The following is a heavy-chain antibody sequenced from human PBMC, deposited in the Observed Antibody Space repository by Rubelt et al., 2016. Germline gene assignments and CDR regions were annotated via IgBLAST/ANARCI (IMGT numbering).Heavy chain of an antibody. CDR2: VYNSGSS. CDR3: ARWDVDYLDY. J-gene: IGHJ4*01. Sequence: QVQLQESGPGLVKPSETLSLTCTVSGGSISTYYWSWIRQPPGKGLEWIGYVYNSGSSDYNPSLKSRVTISIDTSRTQFSLKLTSVTAADTAVYYCARWDVDYLDYWGQGTLVTVSS. D-gene: IGHD1-26*01. V-gene: IGHV4-59*01. CDR1: GGSISTYY.